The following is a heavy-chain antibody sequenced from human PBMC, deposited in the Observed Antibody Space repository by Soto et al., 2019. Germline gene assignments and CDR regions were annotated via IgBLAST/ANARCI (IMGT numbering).Heavy chain of an antibody. D-gene: IGHD3-22*01. CDR1: GYTFTSYG. Sequence: ASSKVSCKASGYTFTSYGISWVRQAPGQGLEWMGWISAYNGNTNYAQKLQGRVTMTTDTSTSTAYMELRSLRLSSVTAADTAVYYCARRMFYSDDTNYSPFEYWAHGTLVTVSS. J-gene: IGHJ4*01. CDR3: ARRMFYSDDTNYSPFEY. V-gene: IGHV1-18*01. CDR2: ISAYNGNT.